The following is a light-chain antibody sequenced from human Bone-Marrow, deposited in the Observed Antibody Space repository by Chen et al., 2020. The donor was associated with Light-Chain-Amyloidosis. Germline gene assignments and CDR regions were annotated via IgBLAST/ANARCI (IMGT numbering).Light chain of an antibody. CDR2: GSS. V-gene: IGKV3-20*01. J-gene: IGKJ4*01. Sequence: EIVLTQSPGTLSLSPGEGANLSCRASQTISSNYLTWYQQRFGQAPRLLIYGSSSRATGIPDRFTGSGSGTDVNLTSNRLEPEDFAMYYCQQYGTSPLTFCGGTKVEIK. CDR1: QTISSNY. CDR3: QQYGTSPLT.